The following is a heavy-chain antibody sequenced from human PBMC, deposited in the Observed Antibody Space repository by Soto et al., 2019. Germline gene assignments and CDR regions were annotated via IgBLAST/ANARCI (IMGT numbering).Heavy chain of an antibody. J-gene: IGHJ5*02. V-gene: IGHV4-59*08. CDR1: GGSISSYY. CDR3: ARTPNPEMGYCSGGSCYLPYWFDP. CDR2: IYYSGST. D-gene: IGHD2-15*01. Sequence: SETLSLTCTVSGGSISSYYWSWIRQPPGKGLEWIGYIYYSGSTNYNPSLKSRVTISVDTSKNQFSLKLSSVTAADTAVYYCARTPNPEMGYCSGGSCYLPYWFDPWGQGTLVTVSS.